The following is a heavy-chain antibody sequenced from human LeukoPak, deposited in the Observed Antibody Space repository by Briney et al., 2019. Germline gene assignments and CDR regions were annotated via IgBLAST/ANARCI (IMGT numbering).Heavy chain of an antibody. CDR3: ARSIIGSSPPNWFDP. CDR2: MIPIFGTA. D-gene: IGHD6-13*01. J-gene: IGHJ5*02. CDR1: GGTFSSYA. Sequence: SVKVSCKASGGTFSSYAIIWVRQAPGQGLEWMGGMIPIFGTANYAQKFQGRVTITADESTSTAYMELSSLRSEDTAVYYCARSIIGSSPPNWFDPWGQGTLVTVSS. V-gene: IGHV1-69*13.